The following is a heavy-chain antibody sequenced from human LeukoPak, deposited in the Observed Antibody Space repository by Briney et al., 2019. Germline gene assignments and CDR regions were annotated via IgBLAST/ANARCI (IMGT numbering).Heavy chain of an antibody. V-gene: IGHV3-21*04. Sequence: GGSLRLSCAASGFTFSSYSMNWVRQAPGKGLEWVSSISSSSSYIYYADSVKGRFTISRDNAKNSLYLQMNSLRAEDTAVYYCATARRYSGSYPTKHDQYYFDYWGQGTLVTVSS. CDR1: GFTFSSYS. J-gene: IGHJ4*02. CDR2: ISSSSSYI. CDR3: ATARRYSGSYPTKHDQYYFDY. D-gene: IGHD1-26*01.